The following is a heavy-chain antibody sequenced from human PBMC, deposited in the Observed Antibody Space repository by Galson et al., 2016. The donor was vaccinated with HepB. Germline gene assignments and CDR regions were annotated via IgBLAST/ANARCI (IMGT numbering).Heavy chain of an antibody. J-gene: IGHJ4*02. Sequence: SLRLSCAASGFTFSRHWMHWVRQAPGKGLLWVSRIDTDGSTTSYADSVKGRFTISRDNAKNTMYLQINSLRAEDTAVYYCARSVAVAALDSWGQGTLVTVSS. CDR3: ARSVAVAALDS. CDR2: IDTDGSTT. D-gene: IGHD2-15*01. V-gene: IGHV3-74*01. CDR1: GFTFSRHW.